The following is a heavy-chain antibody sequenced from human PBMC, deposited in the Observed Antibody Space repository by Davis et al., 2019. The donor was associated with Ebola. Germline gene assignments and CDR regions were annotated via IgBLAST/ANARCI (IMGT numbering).Heavy chain of an antibody. CDR1: GGSISSYY. J-gene: IGHJ4*02. Sequence: SETLSLTCTVSGGSISSYYWSWIRQPPGKGLEWIGYIYYSGSTYYNPSLKSRVTISVDTSKNQFSLKLSSVTAADTAVYYCARAGIAARYYFDYWGQGTLVTVSS. V-gene: IGHV4-59*08. CDR3: ARAGIAARYYFDY. CDR2: IYYSGST. D-gene: IGHD6-13*01.